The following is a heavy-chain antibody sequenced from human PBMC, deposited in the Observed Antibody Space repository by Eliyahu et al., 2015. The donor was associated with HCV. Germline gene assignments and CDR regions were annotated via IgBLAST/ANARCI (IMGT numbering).Heavy chain of an antibody. CDR1: EFDFSYYY. Sequence: QLQLVESGGGLVKPGGSLRLSCAASEFDFSYYYMSWIRQAPGKGLGWVSYISSSGNTILYADSVKGRFTISRDNAKNSLYLQMNSLRADDTAVYYCARETGGTAFDLWGQGTMVTVSS. V-gene: IGHV3-11*01. D-gene: IGHD3-16*01. CDR3: ARETGGTAFDL. CDR2: ISSSGNTI. J-gene: IGHJ3*01.